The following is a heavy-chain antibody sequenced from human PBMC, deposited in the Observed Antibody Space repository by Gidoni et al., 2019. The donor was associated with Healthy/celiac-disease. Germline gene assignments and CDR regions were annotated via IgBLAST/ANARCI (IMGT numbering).Heavy chain of an antibody. J-gene: IGHJ4*02. Sequence: EVQLVESGGGLVQPGGSRRLSFAASGFTFSSYWMSWVRQAPGKGLEWVANIKQDGSEKYYVDSVKGRVTITRDNAKNSLYLQMNSLRAEDTAVYYCARSYRDGYNYFDYWGQGTLVTVSS. CDR3: ARSYRDGYNYFDY. CDR1: GFTFSSYW. V-gene: IGHV3-7*01. D-gene: IGHD5-12*01. CDR2: IKQDGSEK.